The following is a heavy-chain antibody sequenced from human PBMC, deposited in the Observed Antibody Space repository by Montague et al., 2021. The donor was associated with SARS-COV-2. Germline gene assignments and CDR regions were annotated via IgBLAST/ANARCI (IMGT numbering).Heavy chain of an antibody. D-gene: IGHD3-22*01. J-gene: IGHJ3*01. Sequence: SETLSLTCTVSGGSITNNIYYWAWIRQPPGKGLEWIGNINSTRNTYYNPSLTIPITISVVTSKNHFTLKLSSVTAAETAEYCCARLKRYFDSSGSPSAFDFWGQGTKVTVSS. V-gene: IGHV4-39*02. CDR3: ARLKRYFDSSGSPSAFDF. CDR2: INSTRNT. CDR1: GGSITNNIYY.